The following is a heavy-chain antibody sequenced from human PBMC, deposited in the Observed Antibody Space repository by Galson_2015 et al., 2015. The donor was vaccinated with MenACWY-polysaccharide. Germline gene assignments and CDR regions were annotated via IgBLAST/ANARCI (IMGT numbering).Heavy chain of an antibody. V-gene: IGHV1-46*01. CDR3: ARLGSGTPPYYLDY. CDR2: TNSGGGET. D-gene: IGHD3-10*01. Sequence: SVKVSCKASGYTFTNYYIHWVRQAPGQGLEWMGVTNSGGGETSYAQKFQGRVTMTRDTSTSTLYMELSSLRSEDTAVYYCARLGSGTPPYYLDYWGQGTLVIVSS. J-gene: IGHJ4*02. CDR1: GYTFTNYY.